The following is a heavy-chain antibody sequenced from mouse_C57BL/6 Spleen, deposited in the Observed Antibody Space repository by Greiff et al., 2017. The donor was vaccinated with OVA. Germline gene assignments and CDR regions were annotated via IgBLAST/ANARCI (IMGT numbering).Heavy chain of an antibody. CDR3: ARHIYDCYYWDFDV. V-gene: IGHV1-26*01. CDR2: INPNNGGT. J-gene: IGHJ1*03. D-gene: IGHD2-3*01. CDR1: GYTFTDYY. Sequence: DQLQQSGPELVKPGASVKISCKASGYTFTDYYMNWVKQSHGKSLEWIGDINPNNGGTSYNQKFKGKATLTVDKSSSTAYMELRSLTSEDSAVYDCARHIYDCYYWDFDVWGTGTTVTVSS.